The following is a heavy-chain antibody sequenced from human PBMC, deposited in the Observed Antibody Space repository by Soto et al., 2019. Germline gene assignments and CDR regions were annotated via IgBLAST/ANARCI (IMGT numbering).Heavy chain of an antibody. Sequence: PSETLSLTCVVSGDSMSNYYWRWIRQPPGKGLEWIGYIYYGGSANYNPSLESRVTISLDRSKKQFSLRLNSVTAADTAVYYCSRGGHCTDGVCSALDYWGQGTLVTVS. CDR2: IYYGGSA. J-gene: IGHJ4*02. CDR3: SRGGHCTDGVCSALDY. D-gene: IGHD2-8*01. CDR1: GDSMSNYY. V-gene: IGHV4-59*08.